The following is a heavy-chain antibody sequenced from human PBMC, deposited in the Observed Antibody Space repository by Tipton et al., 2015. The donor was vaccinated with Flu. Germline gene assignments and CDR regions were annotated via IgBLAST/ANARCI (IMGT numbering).Heavy chain of an antibody. CDR1: GFTFSSYA. D-gene: IGHD3-10*01. V-gene: IGHV3-48*03. CDR2: ISSSGSTI. Sequence: LSLTCAASGFTFSSYAMSWVRQAPGKGLEWVSYISSSGSTIYYADSVKGRFTISRDNAKNSLYLQMNSLRAEDTAVYYCARELLWFGESTYGMDVWGQGTTVTVSS. CDR3: ARELLWFGESTYGMDV. J-gene: IGHJ6*02.